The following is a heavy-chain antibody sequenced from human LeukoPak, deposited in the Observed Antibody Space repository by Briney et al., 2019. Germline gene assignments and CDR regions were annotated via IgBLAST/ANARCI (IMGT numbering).Heavy chain of an antibody. V-gene: IGHV5-51*01. J-gene: IGHJ5*02. D-gene: IGHD6-13*01. CDR2: IYPGDSDT. CDR3: ARHWWQQPGWFDP. Sequence: VESLQISGKGSGYNFTRYWIGGVRQMPRKGLEGIDIIYPGDSDTRYGPSVQGQVAIGADNALSTAYLQWSSLKASDTATYYCARHWWQQPGWFDPWGQGPLVTVSS. CDR1: GYNFTRYW.